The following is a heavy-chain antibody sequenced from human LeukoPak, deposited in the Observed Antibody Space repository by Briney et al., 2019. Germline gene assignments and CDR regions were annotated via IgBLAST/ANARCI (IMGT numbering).Heavy chain of an antibody. J-gene: IGHJ4*02. D-gene: IGHD2-15*01. Sequence: GGSLRLSCAASGFTFSNSAMSWVRQAPGKGLEWVSAISGSGDSTYYADSVKGRFTISRDNSKNTLYLQMNSLRAEDTAVYYCAKEYCSGGSCYCSRWGQGTLVTASS. CDR1: GFTFSNSA. CDR2: ISGSGDST. V-gene: IGHV3-23*01. CDR3: AKEYCSGGSCYCSR.